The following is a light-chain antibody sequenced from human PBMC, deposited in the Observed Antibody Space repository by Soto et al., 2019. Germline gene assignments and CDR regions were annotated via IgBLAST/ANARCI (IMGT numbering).Light chain of an antibody. J-gene: IGLJ1*01. V-gene: IGLV2-23*01. Sequence: QSALTQPASVSGSPGQSITISCTGTNSTVGGFNVVSWYQQHPGKAPKVIIYEGIKRPSGVSNRFSGSNSGSTASLTISGLQAEDEADYYCCSYVGATTYLFGTGTKVTVL. CDR1: NSTVGGFNV. CDR2: EGI. CDR3: CSYVGATTYL.